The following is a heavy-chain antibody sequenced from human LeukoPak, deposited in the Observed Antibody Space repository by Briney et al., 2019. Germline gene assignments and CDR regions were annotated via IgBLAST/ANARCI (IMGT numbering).Heavy chain of an antibody. D-gene: IGHD4-11*01. CDR3: AGDTENFDY. Sequence: SETLSLTCTVSGGSISSGSYYWSWIRQPPGKGLEWIGRIYTSGSTNYNPSLKSRVTISVDTSKNQFSLKLSSVTAADTAVYYCAGDTENFDYWGQGTLVTVSS. J-gene: IGHJ4*02. V-gene: IGHV4-61*02. CDR1: GGSISSGSYY. CDR2: IYTSGST.